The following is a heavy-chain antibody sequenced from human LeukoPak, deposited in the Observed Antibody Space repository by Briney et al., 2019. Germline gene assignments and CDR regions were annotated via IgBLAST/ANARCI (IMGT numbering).Heavy chain of an antibody. CDR1: GDSVSSGSVA. D-gene: IGHD2-8*01. CDR2: TKYRSKWYN. Sequence: SQTLSLTCGISGDSVSSGSVAWHWIRQSPSRGLEWLARTKYRSKWYNDYAVSMKSRITISPDTSKNQFSLQLNSVTLEDTAVYLCARSRAGVFDVWGQGTMVTVSS. V-gene: IGHV6-1*01. CDR3: ARSRAGVFDV. J-gene: IGHJ3*01.